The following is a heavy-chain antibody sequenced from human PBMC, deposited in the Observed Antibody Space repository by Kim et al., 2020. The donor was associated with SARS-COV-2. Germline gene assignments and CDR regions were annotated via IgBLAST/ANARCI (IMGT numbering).Heavy chain of an antibody. CDR3: ARVSITIFGVPIMGRFDY. V-gene: IGHV7-4-1*02. J-gene: IGHJ4*02. CDR1: GYTFTSYA. D-gene: IGHD3-3*01. CDR2: NNTNTGNP. Sequence: ASVKVSCKASGYTFTSYAMNWVRQAPGQGLEWMGWNNTNTGNPTYAQGFTGRFVFSLDTSVSTAYLQISSLKAEDTAVYYCARVSITIFGVPIMGRFDYWGQGTLVTVSS.